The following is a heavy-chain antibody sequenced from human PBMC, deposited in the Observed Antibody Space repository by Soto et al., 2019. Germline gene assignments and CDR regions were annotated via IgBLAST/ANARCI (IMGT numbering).Heavy chain of an antibody. V-gene: IGHV4-59*01. CDR2: IYYSGST. D-gene: IGHD1-26*01. Sequence: QVQLQESGPGLVKPSETLSLTCTDSGGSIRSYYWSWIRQPPGKGLEWIGYIYYSGSTNYNPSLKSRVTISVDTSKNQFSLKLSSVTAADTAVYYCARGGTVGATLFDYWGQGTLVTVSS. J-gene: IGHJ4*02. CDR1: GGSIRSYY. CDR3: ARGGTVGATLFDY.